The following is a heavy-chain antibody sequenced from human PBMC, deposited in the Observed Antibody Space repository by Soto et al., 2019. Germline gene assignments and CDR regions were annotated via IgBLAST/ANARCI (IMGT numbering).Heavy chain of an antibody. CDR3: ATASGTYYNLGRYYYYYMDV. CDR1: GGSTSSHY. J-gene: IGHJ6*03. Sequence: SETLSLTCIVSGGSTSSHYWTWIRQPPGKGLEWIGYIYYSGSTNYNPSLKSRVTISVDTSNNQFHLKLSSVTAADTAVYYCATASGTYYNLGRYYYYYMDVWGKGTTVTVSS. D-gene: IGHD3-10*01. CDR2: IYYSGST. V-gene: IGHV4-59*11.